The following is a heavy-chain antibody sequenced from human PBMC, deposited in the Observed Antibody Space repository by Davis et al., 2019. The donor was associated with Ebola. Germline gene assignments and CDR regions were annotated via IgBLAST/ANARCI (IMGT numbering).Heavy chain of an antibody. J-gene: IGHJ4*02. Sequence: KFQGRVTMTTDTSTSTAYMELRSLRSDDTAVYYCARDGENKLDYWGQGTLVTVSS. CDR3: ARDGENKLDY. D-gene: IGHD3-10*01. V-gene: IGHV1-18*01.